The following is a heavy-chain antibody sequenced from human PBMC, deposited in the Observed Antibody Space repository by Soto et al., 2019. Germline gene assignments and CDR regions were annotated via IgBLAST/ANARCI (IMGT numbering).Heavy chain of an antibody. D-gene: IGHD3-10*01. V-gene: IGHV4-59*08. J-gene: IGHJ4*02. CDR3: ARHLSGSGSYH. CDR2: IYYSGST. CDR1: GGSISSYY. Sequence: SETLSLTCTVSGGSISSYYWSWIRQPPGKGLEWIGYIYYSGSTNYNPSLKSRVTISVDTSKNQFSLKLSSVTAADTAVYYCARHLSGSGSYHWGQGTLVTVSS.